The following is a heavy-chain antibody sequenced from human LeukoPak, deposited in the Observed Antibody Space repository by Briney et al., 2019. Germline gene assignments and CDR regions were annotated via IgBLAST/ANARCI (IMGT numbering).Heavy chain of an antibody. CDR2: IIPIFGTA. CDR1: GGTFSSYA. J-gene: IGHJ6*04. D-gene: IGHD3-9*01. CDR3: AARFYDILTVNYYYGMDV. Sequence: SVKVSCKASGGTFSSYAISWVRQAPGQGLEWMGGIIPIFGTANYAQKFQGRVTITADKSTSTAYMELSSLRSEDTAVYYCAARFYDILTVNYYYGMDVWGKGTTVTVSS. V-gene: IGHV1-69*06.